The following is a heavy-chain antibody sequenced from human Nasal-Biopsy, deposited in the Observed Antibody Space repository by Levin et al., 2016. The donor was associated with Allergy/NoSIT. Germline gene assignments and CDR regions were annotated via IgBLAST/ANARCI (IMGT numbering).Heavy chain of an antibody. CDR1: GFTFSSYA. Sequence: GGSLRLSCAASGFTFSSYAMSWVRQAPGKGLEWVSAISGGDGSTYYADSVKGRFTISRDNSKKTLYLQMNSVRVEDTAVYYCVGGRISPSDYWGQGTLVTVSS. CDR2: ISGGDGST. J-gene: IGHJ4*02. D-gene: IGHD2-15*01. V-gene: IGHV3-23*01. CDR3: VGGRISPSDY.